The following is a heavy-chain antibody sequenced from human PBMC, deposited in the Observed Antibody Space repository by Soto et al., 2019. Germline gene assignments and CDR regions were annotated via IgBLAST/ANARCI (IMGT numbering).Heavy chain of an antibody. V-gene: IGHV3-20*04. CDR3: ARAPGYYGDFFDY. J-gene: IGHJ4*02. CDR1: GFPFDDYG. Sequence: EVQLVESGGSVVRPGGSLRLSCAAFGFPFDDYGMSWVRQAPGKGLEWVSGINRDGGSTGYAESVKGRFTISRDNAKNSLYLQMNSLRAEDTAFYYCARAPGYYGDFFDYWGQGTLVTVSS. D-gene: IGHD4-17*01. CDR2: INRDGGST.